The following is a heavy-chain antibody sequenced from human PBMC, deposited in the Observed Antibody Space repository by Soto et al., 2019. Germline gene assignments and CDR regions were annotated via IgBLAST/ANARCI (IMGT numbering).Heavy chain of an antibody. CDR2: IIPKFGST. Sequence: QGQLVQSGAEVKKPGSSVKVSCKSSGDTVTSYSIAWMRQAPGQGLEWMGGIIPKFGSTKYARKFQDRVTMTADESTSTAYMELSGLRSEDTAVYFCALWRSSSWFAVFFQFWGQGTRGTVSS. V-gene: IGHV1-69*01. D-gene: IGHD6-13*01. CDR3: ALWRSSSWFAVFFQF. J-gene: IGHJ1*01. CDR1: GDTVTSYS.